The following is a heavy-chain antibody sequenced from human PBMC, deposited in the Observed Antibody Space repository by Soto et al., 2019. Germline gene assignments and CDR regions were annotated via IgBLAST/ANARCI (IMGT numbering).Heavy chain of an antibody. D-gene: IGHD6-6*01. CDR2: MYQSGST. V-gene: IGHV4-30-2*01. Sequence: SETLSLTCAVSGGSISCGANSWSWIGQPPGKGLEWIGYMYQSGSTYYNPSLESRVTISLERSKNQFSLNLNSVTAADTAVYYCARARPDYYYAMDVWGQGTSVTVSS. J-gene: IGHJ6*02. CDR3: ARARPDYYYAMDV. CDR1: GGSISCGANS.